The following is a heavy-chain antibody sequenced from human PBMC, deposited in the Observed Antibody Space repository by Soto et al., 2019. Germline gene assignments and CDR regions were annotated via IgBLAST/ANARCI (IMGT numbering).Heavy chain of an antibody. Sequence: QVQLQESGPGLVKPSGTLSLTCAVSGGSISSSHWWTWVRQSPGKGLEYIGEISHSGTSNSNPSLKRRVTLSVDRSKSHFSLTLTSVTAADTAVYYCARVVISIPRGAFDAWGQGTPVIVSS. CDR3: ARVVISIPRGAFDA. D-gene: IGHD3-9*01. J-gene: IGHJ3*01. V-gene: IGHV4-4*02. CDR2: ISHSGTS. CDR1: GGSISSSHW.